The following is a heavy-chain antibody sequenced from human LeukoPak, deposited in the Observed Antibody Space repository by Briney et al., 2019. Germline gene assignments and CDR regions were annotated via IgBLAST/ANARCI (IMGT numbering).Heavy chain of an antibody. D-gene: IGHD3-10*01. V-gene: IGHV3-23*01. J-gene: IGHJ4*02. Sequence: GGSLRLSCAASGFTFDDYGMSWVRQAPGKGLEWVSAISGSGGSTYYADSVKGRFTISRDNSKNTLYLQMNSLRAEDTAVYYCAKDYYGSGSSPYFDYWGQGTLVTVSS. CDR1: GFTFDDYG. CDR3: AKDYYGSGSSPYFDY. CDR2: ISGSGGST.